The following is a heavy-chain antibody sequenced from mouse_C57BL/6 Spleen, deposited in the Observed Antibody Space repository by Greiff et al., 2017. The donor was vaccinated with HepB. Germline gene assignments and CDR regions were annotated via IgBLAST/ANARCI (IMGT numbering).Heavy chain of an antibody. V-gene: IGHV1-22*01. D-gene: IGHD2-3*01. CDR2: INPNNGGT. CDR3: ARAEGIGRWLPH. J-gene: IGHJ4*01. CDR1: GYTFTDYN. Sequence: EVQLQQSGPELVKPGASVKMSCKASGYTFTDYNMHWVKQSHGKSLEWIGYINPNNGGTSYNQKFKGKATLTVNKSSSTAYMELRILTSEDSAVYYCARAEGIGRWLPHWGQGTSVTVSS.